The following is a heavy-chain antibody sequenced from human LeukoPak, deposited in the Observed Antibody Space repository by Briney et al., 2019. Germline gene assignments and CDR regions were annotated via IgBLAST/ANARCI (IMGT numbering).Heavy chain of an antibody. V-gene: IGHV3-66*01. CDR1: GCTFSTYW. CDR3: ARNAILGVAPSTGDVSVSAFDI. J-gene: IGHJ3*02. Sequence: PGGALRLSCAASGCTFSTYWTSWVRQAPGKGLEWGSVIYRGGSTYYADSVKGRFTISRDNPKNPLHLQINSLRADATAVYYCARNAILGVAPSTGDVSVSAFDIWAQGTMVTVSS. D-gene: IGHD3-3*01. CDR2: IYRGGST.